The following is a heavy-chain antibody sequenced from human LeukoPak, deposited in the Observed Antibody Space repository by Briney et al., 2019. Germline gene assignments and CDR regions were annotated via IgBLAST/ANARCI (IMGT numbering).Heavy chain of an antibody. D-gene: IGHD3-22*01. J-gene: IGHJ4*02. CDR1: GFTFSGYA. CDR2: ISDNGGRT. CDR3: ATDREGDPSAYYLV. Sequence: GGSLRLSCAASGFTFSGYAMSWVRQAPGKGLEWVSTISDNGGRTYYADSVKGRFTISRDNSKNTLFLQMNSLRAEDSTVYYCATDREGDPSAYYLVGGQGTLITVSS. V-gene: IGHV3-23*01.